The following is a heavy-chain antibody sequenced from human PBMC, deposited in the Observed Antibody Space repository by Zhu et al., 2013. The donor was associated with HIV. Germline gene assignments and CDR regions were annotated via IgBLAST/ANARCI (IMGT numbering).Heavy chain of an antibody. D-gene: IGHD3-10*01. Sequence: QVQLVQSGAEVKKPGSSVKVSCKASGGTFSSYAISWVRQAPGQGLEWMGGIIPIFGTANYAQKFQGRVTITADESTSTAYMELSSLRSEDTAVYYCARERGPRPITMVREYNGGYWGQGTLVTVSS. CDR3: ARERGPRPITMVREYNGGY. J-gene: IGHJ4*02. CDR1: GGTFSSYA. V-gene: IGHV1-69*01. CDR2: IIPIFGTA.